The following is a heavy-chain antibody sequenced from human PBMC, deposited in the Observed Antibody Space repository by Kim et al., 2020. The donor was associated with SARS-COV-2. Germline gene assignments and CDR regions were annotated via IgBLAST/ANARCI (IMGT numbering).Heavy chain of an antibody. CDR3: ASVQSGEAAAYDY. D-gene: IGHD6-13*01. J-gene: IGHJ4*02. V-gene: IGHV3-11*03. CDR1: GFTFSDYY. Sequence: GGSLRLSCAASGFTFSDYYMSWIRQAPGKGLEWVSYISSSSSYTNYADSVKGRFTISRDNAKNSLYLQMNSLRAEDTAVYYCASVQSGEAAAYDYWGQGTLVTVSS. CDR2: ISSSSSYT.